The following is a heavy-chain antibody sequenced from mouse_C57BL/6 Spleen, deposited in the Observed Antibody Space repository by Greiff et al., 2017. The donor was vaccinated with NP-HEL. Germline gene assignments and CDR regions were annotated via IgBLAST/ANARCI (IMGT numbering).Heavy chain of an antibody. CDR3: ARSYDYGLYYFDY. V-gene: IGHV1-22*01. CDR2: INPNNGGT. Sequence: EVKLQQSGPELVKPGASVKMSCKASGYTFTDYNMHWVKQSHGKSLEWIGYINPNNGGTSYNQKFKGKATLTVNKSSSTAYMELRSLTSEDSAVYYCARSYDYGLYYFDYWGQGTTLTVSS. CDR1: GYTFTDYN. J-gene: IGHJ2*01. D-gene: IGHD2-4*01.